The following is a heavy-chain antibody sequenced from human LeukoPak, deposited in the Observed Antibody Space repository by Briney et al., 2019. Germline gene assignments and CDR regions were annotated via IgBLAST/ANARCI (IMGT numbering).Heavy chain of an antibody. J-gene: IGHJ5*02. V-gene: IGHV4-61*02. CDR1: GGSISSGSYY. Sequence: SETLSLTCTVSGGSISSGSYYWSWIRQPAGKGLEWIGRIYTSGNTNYNPSLKSRVTISVDTSKNQFSLKLSSVTAADTAVYYCARAEVVVAATHRWFDPWGQGTLVTVSS. D-gene: IGHD2-15*01. CDR2: IYTSGNT. CDR3: ARAEVVVAATHRWFDP.